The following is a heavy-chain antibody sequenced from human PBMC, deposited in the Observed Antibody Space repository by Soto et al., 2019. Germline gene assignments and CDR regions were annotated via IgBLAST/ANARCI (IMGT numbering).Heavy chain of an antibody. V-gene: IGHV3-13*01. CDR1: GFTFSSYD. D-gene: IGHD3-3*01. Sequence: EVQLVESGGGLVQPGGSLRLSCAASGFTFSSYDMHWVRQATGKGLEWVSAIGTAGDTYYPGSVKGRFTISRENAKNSLYLQMNSLRAGDTAVYYCAGGWIFGVESENLYDYWGQGTLVTVSS. CDR3: AGGWIFGVESENLYDY. J-gene: IGHJ4*02. CDR2: IGTAGDT.